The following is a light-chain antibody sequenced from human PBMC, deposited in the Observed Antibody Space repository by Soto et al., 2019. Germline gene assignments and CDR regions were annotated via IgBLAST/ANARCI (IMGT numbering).Light chain of an antibody. Sequence: DIVMTQSPDSLAVSLGERATINCKSSRRVLSSTNNKNYLAWYQKKPGQPPKLLIYWAAYRESGVPDRFSGSGCATDFTLTISSLQAEDVETYYCPQYAETPRTFGQGTKVEIK. CDR2: WAA. J-gene: IGKJ1*01. CDR3: PQYAETPRT. V-gene: IGKV4-1*01. CDR1: RRVLSSTNNKNY.